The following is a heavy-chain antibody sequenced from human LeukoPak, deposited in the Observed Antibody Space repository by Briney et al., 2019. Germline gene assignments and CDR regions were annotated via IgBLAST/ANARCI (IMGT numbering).Heavy chain of an antibody. J-gene: IGHJ4*02. V-gene: IGHV1-8*01. CDR2: MNPDSGNT. Sequence: ASVKVSCKASGYTFTSYDINWVRQATGQGLEWMGWMNPDSGNTGYAQKFQGRVTMTRDTSISTAYMELSSLRSEDTAVYYCTRGKAAGTDGPMDYWGQGTLVTVSS. CDR1: GYTFTSYD. D-gene: IGHD6-13*01. CDR3: TRGKAAGTDGPMDY.